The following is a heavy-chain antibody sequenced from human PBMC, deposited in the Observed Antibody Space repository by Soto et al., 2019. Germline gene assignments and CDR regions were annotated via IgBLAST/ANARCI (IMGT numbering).Heavy chain of an antibody. D-gene: IGHD3-16*02. J-gene: IGHJ4*02. Sequence: GGSLRLSCAASGFTFDDYAMHWVRQAPGKGLEWVSGISWNSGSIGYADSVKGRFTISRDNAKNSLYLQMNSLRAEDTALYYCAKDIGGGSYRYFDYWGQGTLVTVSS. CDR3: AKDIGGGSYRYFDY. V-gene: IGHV3-9*01. CDR1: GFTFDDYA. CDR2: ISWNSGSI.